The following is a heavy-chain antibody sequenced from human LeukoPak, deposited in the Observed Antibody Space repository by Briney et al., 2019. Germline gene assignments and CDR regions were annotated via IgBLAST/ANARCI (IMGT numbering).Heavy chain of an antibody. CDR3: ARIVEELLPRYYYYYMDV. V-gene: IGHV1-2*02. CDR1: GYTFTGYY. D-gene: IGHD2-15*01. CDR2: INPNSGGT. J-gene: IGHJ6*03. Sequence: GASVKVSCKASGYTFTGYYMHWVRQAPGQGLEWMGWINPNSGGTNYAQKFQGRVSLTRDTSISTAYMELSRLRSDDTAVYYCARIVEELLPRYYYYYMDVWGKGTTLTISS.